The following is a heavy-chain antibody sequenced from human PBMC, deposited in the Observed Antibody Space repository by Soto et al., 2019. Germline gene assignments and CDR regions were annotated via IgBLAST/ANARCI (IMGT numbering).Heavy chain of an antibody. Sequence: ASVKVSCKASGYTFTSYGISWVRQAPGQGLEWMGWISAYNGNTNYAQKLQGRVTMTTDTSTSTAYMELRSLRSDDTAVYYCARGPDSYYYGSGSLVVECWFDPWGQGTLVTVSS. J-gene: IGHJ5*02. CDR2: ISAYNGNT. D-gene: IGHD3-10*01. V-gene: IGHV1-18*01. CDR3: ARGPDSYYYGSGSLVVECWFDP. CDR1: GYTFTSYG.